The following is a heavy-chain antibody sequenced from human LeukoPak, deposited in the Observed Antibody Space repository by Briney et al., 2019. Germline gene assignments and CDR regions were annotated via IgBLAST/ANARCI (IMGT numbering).Heavy chain of an antibody. V-gene: IGHV1-18*04. D-gene: IGHD2-15*01. CDR3: ARDRGIYCSGGSCFDY. Sequence: ASVKVSCKASGYIFTSYGISWVRQAPGQGLEWMGWISAYNGNTNYAQKLQGRVTMTTDTSTSTAYMELRSLRSDDTAVYYCARDRGIYCSGGSCFDYWGQGTLVTVSP. J-gene: IGHJ4*02. CDR1: GYIFTSYG. CDR2: ISAYNGNT.